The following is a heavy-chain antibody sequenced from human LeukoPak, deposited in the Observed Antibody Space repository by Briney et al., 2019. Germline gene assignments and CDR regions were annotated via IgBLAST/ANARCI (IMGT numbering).Heavy chain of an antibody. D-gene: IGHD3-10*01. J-gene: IGHJ5*02. CDR1: GGSIRGYS. CDR2: IDHSGSA. Sequence: PSETLSLTCTVHGGSIRGYSWTWIRQPPGKGLEWIGEIDHSGSAKYNSSLKSRLTMSVDTSTNQVSLKLKSVTAADAAVYYSARGLELWFEGTGHWFDAWGQGTRVIVSS. V-gene: IGHV4-34*01. CDR3: ARGLELWFEGTGHWFDA.